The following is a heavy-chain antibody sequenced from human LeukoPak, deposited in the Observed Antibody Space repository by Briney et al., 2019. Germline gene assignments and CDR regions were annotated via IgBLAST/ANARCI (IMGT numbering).Heavy chain of an antibody. V-gene: IGHV3-30*02. CDR1: GFTFSSYG. CDR3: ANPQRWSDAFDI. D-gene: IGHD4-23*01. J-gene: IGHJ3*02. CDR2: IRYDGSNK. Sequence: PGGSLRLSCAASGFTFSSYGMHWVRQAPGKGLEWVPFIRYDGSNKYYADSVKGRFTISRDNSKNTLYLQMNSLRAEDTAVYYCANPQRWSDAFDIWGQGTMVTVSS.